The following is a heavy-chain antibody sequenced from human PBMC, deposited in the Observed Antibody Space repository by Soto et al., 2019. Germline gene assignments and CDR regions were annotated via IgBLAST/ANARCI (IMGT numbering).Heavy chain of an antibody. V-gene: IGHV3-23*01. CDR2: ISGSADTT. D-gene: IGHD2-2*01. CDR3: AKGYCSSTSCSFDY. Sequence: WGSLRLSCAASGFTFTNFAINFVRHSPLKWLEWVSVISGSADTTYNADSVKGRFTISRDNSKNTVYLQMNSLRAEDTALYYCAKGYCSSTSCSFDYWGQGILVTVSS. J-gene: IGHJ4*02. CDR1: GFTFTNFA.